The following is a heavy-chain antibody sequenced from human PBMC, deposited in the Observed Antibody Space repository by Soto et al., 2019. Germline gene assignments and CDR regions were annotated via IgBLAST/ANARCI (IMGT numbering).Heavy chain of an antibody. CDR2: ISYDGSNK. Sequence: QVQLVESGGGVVQPGRSLRLSCAASGFTFSSYAMHWVRQAPGKGLEWVAVISYDGSNKYYADSVKGRFTISRDNSKNTLYLQINSLRAEDTAVYYCARDQYYYDSSGYYFHPQFGHPGYWGQGTLVTVSS. D-gene: IGHD3-22*01. CDR1: GFTFSSYA. CDR3: ARDQYYYDSSGYYFHPQFGHPGY. V-gene: IGHV3-30-3*01. J-gene: IGHJ4*02.